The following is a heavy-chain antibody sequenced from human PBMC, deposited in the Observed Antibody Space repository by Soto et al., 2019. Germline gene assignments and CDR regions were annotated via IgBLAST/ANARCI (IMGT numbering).Heavy chain of an antibody. V-gene: IGHV1-69*06. CDR3: ARSNYYDSSGYYWPPFDS. J-gene: IGHJ4*02. Sequence: SVKVSCKASGCTFSSYAISWVRQAPGQGLEWMGGTIPIFGTANYAQKFQGRVTITADKSTSTAYMELSSLRSEDTAVYYCARSNYYDSSGYYWPPFDSWGQGTLVTVSS. CDR1: GCTFSSYA. D-gene: IGHD3-22*01. CDR2: TIPIFGTA.